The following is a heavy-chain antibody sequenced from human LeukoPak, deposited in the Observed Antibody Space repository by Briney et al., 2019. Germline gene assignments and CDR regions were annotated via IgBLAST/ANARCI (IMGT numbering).Heavy chain of an antibody. CDR1: GYTFTGYY. D-gene: IGHD6-19*01. J-gene: IGHJ4*02. CDR3: ARVLRGYSSGWYGY. Sequence: ASVKVSCKASGYTFTGYYMHWVRQAPGQGLGWMGWINPNSGGTNYAQKFQGRVTMTRDTSISTAYMELSRLRSDDTAVYYCARVLRGYSSGWYGYWGQGTLVTVSS. V-gene: IGHV1-2*02. CDR2: INPNSGGT.